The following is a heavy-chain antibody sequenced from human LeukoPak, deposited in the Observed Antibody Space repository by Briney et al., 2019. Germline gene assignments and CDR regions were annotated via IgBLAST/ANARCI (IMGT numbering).Heavy chain of an antibody. CDR1: GYTFTGYY. CDR3: AREDYASSGAFDY. J-gene: IGHJ4*02. D-gene: IGHD3-22*01. V-gene: IGHV1-2*02. CDR2: INPNSGGT. Sequence: APVKVSCKASGYTFTGYYMNWVRQAPGQGLEWMGWINPNSGGTNYAQKFQGRVTMTGDTSISTAYMELSGLRSDDTAVYYCAREDYASSGAFDYWGQGTLVTVSS.